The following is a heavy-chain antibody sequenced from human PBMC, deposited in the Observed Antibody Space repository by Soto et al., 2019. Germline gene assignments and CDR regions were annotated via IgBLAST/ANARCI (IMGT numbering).Heavy chain of an antibody. CDR2: ISTRSDI. V-gene: IGHV3-21*01. Sequence: GGSLRLSCSASGVTFSGYSMNWVRQAPGKGLEWVASISTRSDIYYADSVKGRFTISRDNAKNSVSLQMNSLRAEDTAVYYCAREETAWPLAYGLDVWGQGTTVTVSS. D-gene: IGHD2-21*02. CDR3: AREETAWPLAYGLDV. CDR1: GVTFSGYS. J-gene: IGHJ6*02.